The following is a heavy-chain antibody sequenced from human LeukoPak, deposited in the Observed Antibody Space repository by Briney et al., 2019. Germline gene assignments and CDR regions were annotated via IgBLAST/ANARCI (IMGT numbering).Heavy chain of an antibody. Sequence: SETLSLTCTVSGGSISSYYWSWIRQPPGKRLEWIGYIYYSGSTNYNPSLKSRVTISVDTSKNQFSLKLSSVTAADTAVYYCAAAAPQRYYYGMDVWGQGTTVTVSS. V-gene: IGHV4-59*01. CDR1: GGSISSYY. J-gene: IGHJ6*02. D-gene: IGHD6-25*01. CDR3: AAAAPQRYYYGMDV. CDR2: IYYSGST.